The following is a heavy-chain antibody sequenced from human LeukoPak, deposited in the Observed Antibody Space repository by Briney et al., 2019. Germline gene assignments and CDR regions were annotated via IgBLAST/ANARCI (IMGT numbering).Heavy chain of an antibody. J-gene: IGHJ5*02. V-gene: IGHV1-18*01. CDR2: ISTYNGYT. CDR3: ARADNNSWLDWFDP. Sequence: ASVKVSCKASGYTFTNYGISWVRQAPGQGLEWIGWISTYNGYTNYAQKFQGRVTMTTDTSTSTAYMELRSLRSDDTAVYYCARADNNSWLDWFDPWGQGALVTVSS. D-gene: IGHD2/OR15-2a*01. CDR1: GYTFTNYG.